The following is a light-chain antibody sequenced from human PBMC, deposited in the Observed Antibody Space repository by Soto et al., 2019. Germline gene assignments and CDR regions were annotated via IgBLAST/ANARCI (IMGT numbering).Light chain of an antibody. V-gene: IGKV1-6*01. Sequence: AIQMTQSPSSLSASIGDRVTITCRARQGIRNDLGWYQQKPGKAPKLLIYASSRLQSGVPSRFSAYGSGTDFTLTISSLQPDDFGTYYCLQDYNYPYTFGQGTNLELK. J-gene: IGKJ2*01. CDR2: ASS. CDR1: QGIRND. CDR3: LQDYNYPYT.